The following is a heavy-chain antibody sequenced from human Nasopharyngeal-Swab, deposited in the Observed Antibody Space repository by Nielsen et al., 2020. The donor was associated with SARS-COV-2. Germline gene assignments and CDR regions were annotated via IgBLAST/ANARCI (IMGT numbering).Heavy chain of an antibody. CDR3: AGSITMVRGVIINYYYYGMDV. D-gene: IGHD3-10*01. J-gene: IGHJ6*02. Sequence: GRFTISRDNAKNSLYLQMNSLRAEDTAVYYCAGSITMVRGVIINYYYYGMDVWGQGTTVTVSS. V-gene: IGHV3-11*06.